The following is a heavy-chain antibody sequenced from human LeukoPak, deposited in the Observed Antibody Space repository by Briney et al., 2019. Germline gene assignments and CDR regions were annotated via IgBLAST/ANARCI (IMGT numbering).Heavy chain of an antibody. D-gene: IGHD1-26*01. Sequence: PSETLSLTCTVSGGSISYWTWIRQPPGKGLEWIGVIYDHGRTEYSPSLTSRVTMSLDTSKKQVSLRLRSVTAADTAVYYCARGLAGAHSGAVYSDLWGRGNVVTVSS. CDR2: IYDHGRT. CDR1: GGSISY. CDR3: ARGLAGAHSGAVYSDL. V-gene: IGHV4-59*01. J-gene: IGHJ2*01.